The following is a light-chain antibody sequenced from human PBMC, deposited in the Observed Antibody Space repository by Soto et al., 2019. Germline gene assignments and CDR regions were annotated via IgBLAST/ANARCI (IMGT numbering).Light chain of an antibody. Sequence: EIVMTQSPATLSVSPGERATLSCRASESVSNNLAWYQQKFGQAPRLLIYHASTRATGIPDRFSGSGSGTELTLTISSLQSEDFALYYCQQYNEWPLTFGGGTKVEIK. J-gene: IGKJ4*01. CDR1: ESVSNN. CDR3: QQYNEWPLT. CDR2: HAS. V-gene: IGKV3-15*01.